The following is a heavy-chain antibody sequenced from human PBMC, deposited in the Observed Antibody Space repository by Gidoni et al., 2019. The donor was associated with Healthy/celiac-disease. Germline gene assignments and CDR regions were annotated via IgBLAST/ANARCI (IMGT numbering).Heavy chain of an antibody. J-gene: IGHJ4*02. CDR2: INAGNGNT. CDR1: GYTFTSYA. D-gene: IGHD2-15*01. Sequence: QVQLVQSGAEVKKPGASVKVSCKASGYTFTSYAMHWVRQAPGQRLEWMGWINAGNGNTKYSQKFQGRVTITRDTSASTAYMELSSLRSEDTAVYYCARDLYGEVVVVAAAFDYWGQGTLVTVSS. V-gene: IGHV1-3*01. CDR3: ARDLYGEVVVVAAAFDY.